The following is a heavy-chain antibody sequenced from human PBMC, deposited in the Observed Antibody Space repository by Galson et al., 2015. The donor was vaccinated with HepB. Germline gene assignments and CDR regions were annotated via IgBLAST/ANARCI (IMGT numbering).Heavy chain of an antibody. D-gene: IGHD3-22*01. CDR1: GYTFTSYY. J-gene: IGHJ4*02. CDR2: IKPSGGST. V-gene: IGHV1-46*01. CDR3: ARDLDSSGYSRRYFDY. Sequence: SVKVSCKASGYTFTSYYMHWVRQAPGQGLEWMGIIKPSGGSTSYAQKFQGRVTMTRDTSTSTVYMELSSLRSEDTAVYYCARDLDSSGYSRRYFDYWGQGTLVTVSS.